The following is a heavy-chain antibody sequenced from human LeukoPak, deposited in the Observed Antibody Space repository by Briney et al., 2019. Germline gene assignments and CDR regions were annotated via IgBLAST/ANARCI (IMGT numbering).Heavy chain of an antibody. Sequence: ASVKLSCKASGYTFTGYYMHWVRQAPGQGLEWMGWISAYNGNTNYAQKLQGRVTMTTDTSTSTAYMELRSLRSDDTAVYYCARDDGSGDYWGQGTLVTVSS. D-gene: IGHD3-10*01. CDR1: GYTFTGYY. J-gene: IGHJ4*02. CDR2: ISAYNGNT. CDR3: ARDDGSGDY. V-gene: IGHV1-18*04.